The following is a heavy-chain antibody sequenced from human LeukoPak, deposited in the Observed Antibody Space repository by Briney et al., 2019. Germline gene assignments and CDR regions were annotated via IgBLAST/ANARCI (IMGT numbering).Heavy chain of an antibody. Sequence: SETLCLSCTDSGGSISSYYWSWIRQPAGKGLEWIGRIYTSGSTNYNPSLQSRVTMSVDTSKNQFSLKLSAVTAADTAVYYCARAGYNWNDVSFDYWGQGTLVTVSS. V-gene: IGHV4-4*07. CDR3: ARAGYNWNDVSFDY. J-gene: IGHJ4*02. CDR1: GGSISSYY. D-gene: IGHD1-20*01. CDR2: IYTSGST.